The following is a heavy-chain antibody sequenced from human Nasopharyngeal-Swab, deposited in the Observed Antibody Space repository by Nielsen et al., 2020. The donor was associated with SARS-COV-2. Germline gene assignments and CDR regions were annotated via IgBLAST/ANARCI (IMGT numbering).Heavy chain of an antibody. Sequence: GESLKISCAASGFTFASYWMSWVRQAPRKGLEWVANIKRDGGEKYYVDSVKGRFTIARDNAKNSVYLQMNSLRVEDTAVYYCAREGYGAYGDHPDHWGQGTLVTVSS. CDR2: IKRDGGEK. V-gene: IGHV3-7*01. D-gene: IGHD4/OR15-4a*01. J-gene: IGHJ4*02. CDR1: GFTFASYW. CDR3: AREGYGAYGDHPDH.